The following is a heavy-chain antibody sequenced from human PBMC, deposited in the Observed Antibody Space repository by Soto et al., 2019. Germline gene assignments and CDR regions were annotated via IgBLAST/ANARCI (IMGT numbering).Heavy chain of an antibody. Sequence: ASVKVSCKASGYTFTSYAMHWVRQAPGQRLEWMGWINAGNGHTKYSQKFQGGVTITRDTSASTAYMELSSLRSEDTAVYYCARDMTSDYWGQGTLVTVSS. J-gene: IGHJ4*02. CDR3: ARDMTSDY. V-gene: IGHV1-3*01. CDR2: INAGNGHT. D-gene: IGHD2-21*02. CDR1: GYTFTSYA.